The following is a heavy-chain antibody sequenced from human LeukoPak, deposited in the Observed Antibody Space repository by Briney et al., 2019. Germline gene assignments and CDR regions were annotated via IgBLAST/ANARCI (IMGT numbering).Heavy chain of an antibody. V-gene: IGHV3-15*05. Sequence: PGGSLRLSCVASGFTFNYAYMSWVRQAPGKGLEWVGRIKSKAGGGAIDYAAPVKGRFTVSRDDSKNTLYLQMNSLKIEDTAVYYRTWEGSYWHNRIEYWGQGTLVSVSS. J-gene: IGHJ4*02. CDR2: IKSKAGGGAI. D-gene: IGHD5-18*01. CDR1: GFTFNYAY. CDR3: TWEGSYWHNRIEY.